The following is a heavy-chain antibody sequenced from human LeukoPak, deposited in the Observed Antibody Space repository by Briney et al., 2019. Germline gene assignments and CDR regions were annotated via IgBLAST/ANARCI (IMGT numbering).Heavy chain of an antibody. V-gene: IGHV4-4*02. D-gene: IGHD6-13*01. CDR2: INHSGST. Sequence: SGTLSLTCVVSGGSISSNNWWSWVRQSPGKGLEWIGEINHSGSTNYNPSLKSRVTISVDTSKNQFSLKLSSVTAADTAVYYCARGVAAAGTDYWGQGTLVTVSS. J-gene: IGHJ4*02. CDR1: GGSISSNNW. CDR3: ARGVAAAGTDY.